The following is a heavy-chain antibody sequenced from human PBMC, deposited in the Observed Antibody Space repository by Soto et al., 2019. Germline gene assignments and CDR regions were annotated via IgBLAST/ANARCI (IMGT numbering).Heavy chain of an antibody. J-gene: IGHJ4*02. Sequence: SETLSLTCAGSGGSISSGGYSWSWIRQPPGKGLEWIGYIYHSGSTYYNPSLKSRVTISVDRSKNQVSLKPSSVTAADTAVYYCARGMTTVTTFDYWGQGTLVTVSS. V-gene: IGHV4-30-2*01. CDR1: GGSISSGGYS. CDR2: IYHSGST. D-gene: IGHD4-17*01. CDR3: ARGMTTVTTFDY.